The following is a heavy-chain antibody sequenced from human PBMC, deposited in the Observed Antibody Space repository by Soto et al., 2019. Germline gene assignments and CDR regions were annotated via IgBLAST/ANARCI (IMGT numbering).Heavy chain of an antibody. CDR3: ARDGGRHSGGIDY. CDR1: GGTFSSYS. CDR2: IIPIFGTA. D-gene: IGHD1-26*01. J-gene: IGHJ4*02. Sequence: QVQLVQSVAEVKKPGSSVKVSCKSSGGTFSSYSINWVRQAPGQGLDWMGEIIPIFGTANYAQKFQGRVTITEDEAQITAYMELSSLRCEDTAVYYCARDGGRHSGGIDYWGQGTLVTVSS. V-gene: IGHV1-69*01.